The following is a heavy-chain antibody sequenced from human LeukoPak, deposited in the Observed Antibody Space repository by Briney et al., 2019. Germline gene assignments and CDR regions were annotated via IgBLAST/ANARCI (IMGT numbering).Heavy chain of an antibody. Sequence: ASVKVSCKTSVYTFTSYYIHWVRQAPGQGREWMGIINPSSGATNYAQKFQGRVTMTRDTSTSTVYMELSSQRSEDTAVYYCARATNFYYYYGMDVWGQGTTVTVSS. J-gene: IGHJ6*02. D-gene: IGHD1-26*01. V-gene: IGHV1-46*01. CDR3: ARATNFYYYYGMDV. CDR1: VYTFTSYY. CDR2: INPSSGAT.